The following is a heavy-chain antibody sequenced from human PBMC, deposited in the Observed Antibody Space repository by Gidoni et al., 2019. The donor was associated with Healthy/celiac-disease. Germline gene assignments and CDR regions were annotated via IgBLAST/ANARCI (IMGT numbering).Heavy chain of an antibody. V-gene: IGHV1-69*08. CDR3: AREGRGVAAADYYFDY. D-gene: IGHD6-13*01. J-gene: IGHJ4*02. Sequence: QVQLVQSGAEVKKPGSSVKVYCKASGGTFSSYTISWVRQAPGQGLEWMGRIIPILGIANYAQKFQGRVTITADKSTSTAYMELSSLRSEDTAVYYCAREGRGVAAADYYFDYWGQGTLVTVSS. CDR2: IIPILGIA. CDR1: GGTFSSYT.